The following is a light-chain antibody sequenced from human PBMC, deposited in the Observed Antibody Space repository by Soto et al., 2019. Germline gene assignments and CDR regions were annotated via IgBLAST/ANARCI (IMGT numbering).Light chain of an antibody. CDR1: QSITNW. CDR2: TAS. J-gene: IGKJ1*01. Sequence: DIQMTQSPSTLSASVGDRVTITCRANQSITNWLAWYQQKPGKAPNLLIYTASSLQSGVPSRFSGSGSGTEFTLTISSLQPDDFATYYCQQYNTYWTFGQGTKVEIK. CDR3: QQYNTYWT. V-gene: IGKV1-5*03.